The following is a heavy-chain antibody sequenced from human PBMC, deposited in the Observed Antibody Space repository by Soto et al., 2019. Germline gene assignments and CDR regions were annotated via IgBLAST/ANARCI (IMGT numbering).Heavy chain of an antibody. D-gene: IGHD6-19*01. V-gene: IGHV1-18*01. CDR3: ARDRGVAPPVAGNTHYYYYMDV. Sequence: DQWVQSGVEVKKPGASVKVSCEASGYSFTNYGITWVRQAPGQGFEWMGWISAYNGNTNYAQKFQGRVTMTTDASTSTAYLELRSLRSDDTAVYYCARDRGVAPPVAGNTHYYYYMDVWGKGTTVTVSS. CDR2: ISAYNGNT. CDR1: GYSFTNYG. J-gene: IGHJ6*03.